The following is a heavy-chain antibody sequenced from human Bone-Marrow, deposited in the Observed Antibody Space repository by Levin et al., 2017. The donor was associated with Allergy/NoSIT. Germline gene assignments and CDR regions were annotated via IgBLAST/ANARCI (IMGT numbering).Heavy chain of an antibody. V-gene: IGHV2-5*02. Sequence: SGPTLVKPPQTLTLTCTFSGFSLSTSGVSVGWIRQPPGKALEWLALIYWDDNKRHSPSLESRLSINKDTSKNQVVLTMTDVDPVDTGTYYCAHREASSGGPFDYWGQGTQVTVSS. CDR2: IYWDDNK. CDR3: AHREASSGGPFDY. J-gene: IGHJ4*02. CDR1: GFSLSTSGVS. D-gene: IGHD2-8*02.